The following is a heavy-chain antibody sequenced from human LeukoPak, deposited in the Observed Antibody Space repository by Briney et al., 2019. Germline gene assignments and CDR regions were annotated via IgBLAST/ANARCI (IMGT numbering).Heavy chain of an antibody. CDR3: ARDREVRFDYFDY. V-gene: IGHV3-11*04. Sequence: PGGSLRLSCAASGFTFSDYYMSWIRQAPGKGLEWFSYISSSGSTIYYADSVKGRFTISRDNAKNSLYLQMNSLRAEDTAVYYCARDREVRFDYFDYWGQGTLVTVSS. CDR2: ISSSGSTI. CDR1: GFTFSDYY. D-gene: IGHD3-16*01. J-gene: IGHJ4*02.